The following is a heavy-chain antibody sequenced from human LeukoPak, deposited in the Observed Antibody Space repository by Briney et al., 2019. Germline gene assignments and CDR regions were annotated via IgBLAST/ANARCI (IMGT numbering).Heavy chain of an antibody. Sequence: SSETLSLTCTVSGGSISSHYWSWIRQPPGKGLEWIGYIYYSGSTNYNPSLKSRVTISVDTSKNQFSLKLSSVTAADTAVYYCARCPYYYDSSGQTFDAFDIWGQGTMVTVSS. CDR2: IYYSGST. CDR3: ARCPYYYDSSGQTFDAFDI. V-gene: IGHV4-59*11. CDR1: GGSISSHY. J-gene: IGHJ3*02. D-gene: IGHD3-22*01.